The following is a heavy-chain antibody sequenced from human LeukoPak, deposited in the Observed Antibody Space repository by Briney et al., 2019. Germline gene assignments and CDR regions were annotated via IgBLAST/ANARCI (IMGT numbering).Heavy chain of an antibody. CDR1: GFTFDDYA. J-gene: IGHJ4*02. Sequence: PGGSLRLSCAASGFTFDDYAMHWVRQAPGKGLEWVSLISWDGGSTYYADSVKGRFTISRDNSKNSLYLQMNSLRAEDTALYYCAKDMMDGWYYFDYWGQGTLVTVSS. CDR3: AKDMMDGWYYFDY. D-gene: IGHD6-19*01. CDR2: ISWDGGST. V-gene: IGHV3-43D*03.